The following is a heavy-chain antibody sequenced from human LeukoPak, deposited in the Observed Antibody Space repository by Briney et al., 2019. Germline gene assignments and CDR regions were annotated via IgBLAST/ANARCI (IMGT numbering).Heavy chain of an antibody. Sequence: ASVKVSCKASGGTFSSYAISWVRQAPGQGLEWMGGIIPIFGTANYAQKFQGRVTITADESTSTAYMELSSLRSEDTAAYYCARGSGSIWYYYYGMGVWGKGTTVTVSS. CDR3: ARGSGSIWYYYYGMGV. V-gene: IGHV1-69*13. J-gene: IGHJ6*04. CDR1: GGTFSSYA. CDR2: IIPIFGTA. D-gene: IGHD3-10*01.